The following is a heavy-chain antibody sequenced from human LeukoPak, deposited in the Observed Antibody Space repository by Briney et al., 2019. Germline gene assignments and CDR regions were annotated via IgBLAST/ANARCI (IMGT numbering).Heavy chain of an antibody. CDR2: INHSGST. V-gene: IGHV4-34*01. CDR3: ASPTVDTAMVHPPAYDY. Sequence: SETLSLTCAVYGGSFSGYHWSWIRQPPGKGLEWIGEINHSGSTNYNPSLKSRVTISVDTSKNQFSLKLSSVTAADTAVYYCASPTVDTAMVHPPAYDYWGQGTLVTVSS. D-gene: IGHD5-18*01. CDR1: GGSFSGYH. J-gene: IGHJ4*02.